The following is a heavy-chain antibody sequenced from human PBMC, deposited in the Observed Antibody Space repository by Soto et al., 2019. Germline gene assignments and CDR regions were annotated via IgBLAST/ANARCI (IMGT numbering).Heavy chain of an antibody. D-gene: IGHD6-19*01. J-gene: IGHJ4*02. Sequence: QITLKESGPTLEKPTQTLTLTCTFSGFSLSTTRVGVGWIRQPPGKALEWLALIYWDDDKRYSPFLKSRLTITKDTSKNPVVLTMTNMDPMDTATYFCAHTLVAGLGYYFDYWGQGTLVTVSS. CDR3: AHTLVAGLGYYFDY. CDR1: GFSLSTTRVG. CDR2: IYWDDDK. V-gene: IGHV2-5*02.